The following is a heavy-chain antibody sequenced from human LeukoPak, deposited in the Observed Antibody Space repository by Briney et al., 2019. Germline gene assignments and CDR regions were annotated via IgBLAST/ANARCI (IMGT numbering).Heavy chain of an antibody. V-gene: IGHV3-33*06. J-gene: IGHJ4*02. CDR3: AKGLSSYYGSGSNY. CDR2: IWCDGSNK. D-gene: IGHD3-10*01. Sequence: GGSLRLSCAASGLIFSGYGMHWVRQAPGKGLEWVAVIWCDGSNKYYADSVKGRFTISRDNSKNTLYLQMNSLRVEDTAVYYCAKGLSSYYGSGSNYWGQGTLVTVSS. CDR1: GLIFSGYG.